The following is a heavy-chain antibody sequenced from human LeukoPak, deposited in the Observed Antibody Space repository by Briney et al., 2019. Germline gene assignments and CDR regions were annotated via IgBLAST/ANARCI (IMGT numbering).Heavy chain of an antibody. CDR2: INHSGST. CDR3: ARGVYYDSSTGYFQH. J-gene: IGHJ1*01. V-gene: IGHV4-34*01. CDR1: GGSFSGYY. Sequence: SETLSLTCAVYGGSFSGYYWSWIRQPPGKGLEWIGEINHSGSTNYNPSLKSRVTISVDTSKSQFSLKLSSVTAADTAVYYCARGVYYDSSTGYFQHWGQGTLVTVSS. D-gene: IGHD3-22*01.